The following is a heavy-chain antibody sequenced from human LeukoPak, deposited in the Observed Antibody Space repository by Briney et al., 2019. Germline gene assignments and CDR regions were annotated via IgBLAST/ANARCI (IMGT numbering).Heavy chain of an antibody. Sequence: ASLSVSCTASGYTFPSYDINWVRQAPGQGLEWVGGMNPNSGNTVYAQTFQGRVTMTRNTSISTAYMELSSLRSEDTAVYYCARGYSSGTYGFYYYYMDVWGKGTTVTISS. CDR1: GYTFPSYD. CDR3: ARGYSSGTYGFYYYYMDV. J-gene: IGHJ6*03. D-gene: IGHD1-26*01. CDR2: MNPNSGNT. V-gene: IGHV1-8*01.